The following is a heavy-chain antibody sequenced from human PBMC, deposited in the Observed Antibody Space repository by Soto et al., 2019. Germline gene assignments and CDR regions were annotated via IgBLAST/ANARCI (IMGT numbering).Heavy chain of an antibody. CDR2: ISYDGSNK. V-gene: IGHV3-30*18. CDR1: GFTFSSYG. CDR3: AKDTYYHDSSGYYVFEY. J-gene: IGHJ4*02. D-gene: IGHD3-22*01. Sequence: PGGSLRLSCAASGFTFSSYGMHWVRQAPGKGLEWVAVISYDGSNKYYADSVKGRFTISRDNSKNTVYLQMNSLRAEDTAVYYCAKDTYYHDSSGYYVFEYWGEGT.